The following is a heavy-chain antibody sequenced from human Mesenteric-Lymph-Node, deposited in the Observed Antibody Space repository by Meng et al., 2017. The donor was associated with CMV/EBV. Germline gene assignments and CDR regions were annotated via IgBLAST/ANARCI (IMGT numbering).Heavy chain of an antibody. J-gene: IGHJ5*02. D-gene: IGHD3-3*01. V-gene: IGHV3-7*01. CDR3: AREGLSGYYNWFDP. Sequence: SGFTFSSYWMSWVRQAPGKGLEWVANIKQDGSEKYYVDSVKGRFTISRDNAKNSLYLQMNSLRAEDTAVYYCAREGLSGYYNWFDPWGQGTLVTVSS. CDR1: GFTFSSYW. CDR2: IKQDGSEK.